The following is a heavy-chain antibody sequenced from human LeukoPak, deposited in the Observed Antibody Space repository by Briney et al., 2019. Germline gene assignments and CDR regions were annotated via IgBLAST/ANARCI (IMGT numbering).Heavy chain of an antibody. V-gene: IGHV3-15*01. CDR3: TPERDHYFSY. Sequence: GGSLRLSCAASGFIFSDVWMSWVRQAPGKGLEWVGRIRSKTDGGTTDYGGPVRGRFTVSREDSKNTLYLQMNSLKNEDSAVYYCTPERDHYFSYWGQGTLVTVSS. CDR2: IRSKTDGGTT. J-gene: IGHJ4*02. CDR1: GFIFSDVW.